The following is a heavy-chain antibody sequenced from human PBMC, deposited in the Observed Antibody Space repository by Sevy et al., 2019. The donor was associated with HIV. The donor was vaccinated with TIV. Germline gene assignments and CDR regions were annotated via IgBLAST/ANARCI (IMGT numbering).Heavy chain of an antibody. J-gene: IGHJ6*03. CDR2: IIPIFGTA. CDR3: AAGLRFLESTKNYDYYMDV. CDR1: GGTFSSYA. D-gene: IGHD3-3*01. V-gene: IGHV1-69*06. Sequence: ASVKVSCKASGGTFSSYAISWVRQAPGQGLEWMGGIIPIFGTANYAQKFQGRVTITAEKSTSTAYMKLSSLRSEDTPVYYCAAGLRFLESTKNYDYYMDVWGKGTTVTVSS.